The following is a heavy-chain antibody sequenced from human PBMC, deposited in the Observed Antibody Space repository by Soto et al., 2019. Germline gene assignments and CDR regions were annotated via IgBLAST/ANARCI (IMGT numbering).Heavy chain of an antibody. CDR3: ARLPSNNHDYNSNTRYYFDY. CDR2: IYPGDSDT. V-gene: IGHV5-51*01. J-gene: IGHJ4*02. D-gene: IGHD3-22*01. Sequence: GESLKISCKGSGYSFTSYWIGWVRQMPGKGLEWMGIIYPGDSDTRYSPSFQGQVTISADKSISTAYLQWSSLKASDTAMYYCARLPSNNHDYNSNTRYYFDYSGQGPLVTVYS. CDR1: GYSFTSYW.